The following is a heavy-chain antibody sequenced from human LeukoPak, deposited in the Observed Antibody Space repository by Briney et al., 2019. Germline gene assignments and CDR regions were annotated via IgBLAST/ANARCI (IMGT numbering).Heavy chain of an antibody. D-gene: IGHD3-10*01. Sequence: PGGSLRLSCAASGFTFSSYSMNWVRQAPGKGLEWVSSISSSSSYIYYADSVKGRFTISRDNAKNSLYLQMNSLRAEDTAVYYCARDRGQMVRGLTNDAFDIWGQGTMVTASS. V-gene: IGHV3-21*01. CDR2: ISSSSSYI. CDR1: GFTFSSYS. CDR3: ARDRGQMVRGLTNDAFDI. J-gene: IGHJ3*02.